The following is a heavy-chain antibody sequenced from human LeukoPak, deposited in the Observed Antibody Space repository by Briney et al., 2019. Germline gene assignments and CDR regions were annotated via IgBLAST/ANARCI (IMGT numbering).Heavy chain of an antibody. V-gene: IGHV3-21*01. CDR3: AKDKTLFATGTMVY. CDR2: ISSSSSYI. D-gene: IGHD1-7*01. J-gene: IGHJ4*02. Sequence: GGSLRLSCAASGFTFSSYSMNWVRQAPGKGLEWVSSISSSSSYIYYADSVKGRFTISRDNSKNTLYLQMNSLRVEDTAVYYCAKDKTLFATGTMVYWGQGTLVTVSS. CDR1: GFTFSSYS.